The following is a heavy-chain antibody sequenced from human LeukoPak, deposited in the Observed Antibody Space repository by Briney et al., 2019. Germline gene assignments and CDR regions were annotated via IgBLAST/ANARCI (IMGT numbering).Heavy chain of an antibody. J-gene: IGHJ4*02. CDR3: AREGKWLELDY. Sequence: GGSLRLSCAASGFTFSSYWMHWVRQAPGKGLVWVSRINSDGSSASYADSVKGRFTISRDNAKNTLYLQMNSLRAEDTAVYYCAREGKWLELDYWGQGTLVTVSS. CDR2: INSDGSSA. CDR1: GFTFSSYW. V-gene: IGHV3-74*01. D-gene: IGHD6-19*01.